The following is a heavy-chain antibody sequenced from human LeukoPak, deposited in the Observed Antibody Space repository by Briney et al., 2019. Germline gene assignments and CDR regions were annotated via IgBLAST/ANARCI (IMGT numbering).Heavy chain of an antibody. J-gene: IGHJ4*02. CDR1: GGSFSGYY. Sequence: SETLSLTCAVYGGSFSGYYWSWIRQLPGKGLEWIGYIYYSGSTNYNPSLKSRVTISVDTSKNQFSLKLSSVTAADTAVYYCAAVPAAIQWFTLDYWGQGTLVTVSS. D-gene: IGHD2-2*02. CDR2: IYYSGST. V-gene: IGHV4-59*01. CDR3: AAVPAAIQWFTLDY.